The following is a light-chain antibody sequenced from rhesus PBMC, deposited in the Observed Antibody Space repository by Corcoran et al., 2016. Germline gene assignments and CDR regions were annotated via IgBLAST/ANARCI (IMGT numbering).Light chain of an antibody. CDR2: EVN. CDR1: SSDIGGSDR. J-gene: IGLJ1*01. Sequence: QAAPTQSPSVSGSPGQSVTISCTGTSSDIGGSDRVSWYQQHPGKAPKLMIYEVNKRPSGVSDRFSASKSANTASLTISGLQADDEADYYCSSFAPSSTFIFGSGTRLFVL. CDR3: SSFAPSSTFI. V-gene: IGLV2-13*03.